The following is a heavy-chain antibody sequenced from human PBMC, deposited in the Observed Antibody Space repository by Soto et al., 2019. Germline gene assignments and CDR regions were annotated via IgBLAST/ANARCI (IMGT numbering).Heavy chain of an antibody. Sequence: GGSLRLSCAASGFTFTHYYMNWIRQAPGKGLEWVSSMTGRTRSINYADSVKGRFTISRDNAKNSLYLQMNSLRAEDTAVYYCARGGHYYNSSPYYYNFDYWGQGTLVTVSS. CDR2: MTGRTRSI. V-gene: IGHV3-11*06. CDR3: ARGGHYYNSSPYYYNFDY. J-gene: IGHJ4*02. D-gene: IGHD3-22*01. CDR1: GFTFTHYY.